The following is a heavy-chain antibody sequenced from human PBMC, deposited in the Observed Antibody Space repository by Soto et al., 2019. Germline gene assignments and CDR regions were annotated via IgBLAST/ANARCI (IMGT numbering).Heavy chain of an antibody. D-gene: IGHD2-2*01. CDR1: GGSISSGGYS. CDR3: ARVPDR. CDR2: IYHSGST. V-gene: IGHV4-30-2*01. Sequence: SETLSLTCAVSGGSISSGGYSWSWIRQPPGKGIEWIGYIYHSGSTYYNPSLKSRVTISVDRSKNQFSLKLSSVTAADTAVYYCARVPDRWGQGTLVTVSS. J-gene: IGHJ5*02.